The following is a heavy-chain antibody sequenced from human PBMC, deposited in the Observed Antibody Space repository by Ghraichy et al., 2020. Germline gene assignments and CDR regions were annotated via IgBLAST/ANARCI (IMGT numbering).Heavy chain of an antibody. D-gene: IGHD3-3*01. CDR3: ARDSRRLLEWLPYGAVGYYYYGMHV. CDR1: GFTFSSYS. J-gene: IGHJ6*04. CDR2: ISSSSSYI. V-gene: IGHV3-21*01. Sequence: GGSLRLSCAASGFTFSSYSMNWVRQAPGKGLEWVSSISSSSSYIYYADSVKGRFTISRDNAKNSLYLQMNSLRAEDTAEYYCARDSRRLLEWLPYGAVGYYYYGMHVWGNGTTVTVSS.